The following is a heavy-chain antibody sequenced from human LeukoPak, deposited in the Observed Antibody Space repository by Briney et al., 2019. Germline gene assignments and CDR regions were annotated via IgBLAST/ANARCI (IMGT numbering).Heavy chain of an antibody. CDR1: GFTVSSNY. Sequence: GGSLRLSCAASGFTVSSNYMSWVRQAPGKGLEWVSVIYSGGSTYYADSVKGRFTISRHNSKNTLYLQMNSLRAEDTAVYYCASGLEYDYVWGRPLWGEPPLDYWGQGTLVTVSS. V-gene: IGHV3-53*04. CDR3: ASGLEYDYVWGRPLWGEPPLDY. J-gene: IGHJ4*02. D-gene: IGHD3-16*01. CDR2: IYSGGST.